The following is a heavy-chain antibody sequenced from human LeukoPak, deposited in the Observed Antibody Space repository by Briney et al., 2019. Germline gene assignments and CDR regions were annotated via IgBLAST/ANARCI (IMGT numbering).Heavy chain of an antibody. V-gene: IGHV3-30*02. Sequence: PGGSLRLSCAASGFTFSSYGMHWVRQAPGKGLEWVAFIRYDGSNKYYADSVKGRFTIPRDNSKNTLYLQMNSLRAEDTALYHCAREAEGVIKVFDYWGQGTLVTVSS. J-gene: IGHJ4*02. D-gene: IGHD3-10*01. CDR3: AREAEGVIKVFDY. CDR2: IRYDGSNK. CDR1: GFTFSSYG.